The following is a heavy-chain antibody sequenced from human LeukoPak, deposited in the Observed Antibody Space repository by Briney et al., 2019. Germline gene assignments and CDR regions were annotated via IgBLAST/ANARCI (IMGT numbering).Heavy chain of an antibody. CDR1: GGSISNSHYY. CDR3: ARAGYSSSWSPYYYFDY. CDR2: IYYSGST. Sequence: SESLSLTCTVSGGSISNSHYYWSWIRQHPGKGLEWIGYIYYSGSTYYNPSLKSRVTISVDTSKNQFSLKLSSVTAADTAVYYCARAGYSSSWSPYYYFDYWGQGTLVTVSS. D-gene: IGHD6-13*01. V-gene: IGHV4-31*03. J-gene: IGHJ4*02.